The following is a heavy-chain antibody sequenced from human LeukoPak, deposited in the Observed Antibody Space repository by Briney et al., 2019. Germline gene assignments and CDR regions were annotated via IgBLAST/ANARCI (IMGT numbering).Heavy chain of an antibody. J-gene: IGHJ2*01. CDR3: ARGGGAARPRYFDL. Sequence: SETLSLTCAVYGTSFSNYYWGWVRQPPGKGLEWIGEMNQSGRANYNPSLKSRVTLSVDTSKNQLSLKLDSVTAADTAVYYCARGGGAARPRYFDLWGRGTLVTVSS. V-gene: IGHV4-34*01. CDR1: GTSFSNYY. D-gene: IGHD6-6*01. CDR2: MNQSGRA.